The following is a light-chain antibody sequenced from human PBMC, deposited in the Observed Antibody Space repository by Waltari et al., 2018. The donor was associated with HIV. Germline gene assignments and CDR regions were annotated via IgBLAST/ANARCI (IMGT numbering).Light chain of an antibody. CDR2: AAS. Sequence: DIQMTQSPSSLSAYVGDRVTITCRASQGISNFLTWYQHKPGNVPKLLIYAASTLQSGVPSRFSGSGSGTDFTLTITNLQPEDIGTYYCQKFNSAPLTFGGGT. J-gene: IGKJ4*01. CDR1: QGISNF. CDR3: QKFNSAPLT. V-gene: IGKV1-27*01.